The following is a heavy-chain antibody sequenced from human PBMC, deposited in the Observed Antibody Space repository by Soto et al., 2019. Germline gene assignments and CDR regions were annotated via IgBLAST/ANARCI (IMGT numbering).Heavy chain of an antibody. CDR1: GYTFTSYA. CDR3: ASELDSSGWPYYYYGMDV. CDR2: INAGNGNT. J-gene: IGHJ6*02. D-gene: IGHD6-19*01. Sequence: ASVKVSCKASGYTFTSYAMHWVRQAPGQRLEWMGWINAGNGNTKYSQKFQGRVTITRDTSASTAYMELSSLRSEDTAVYYCASELDSSGWPYYYYGMDVWGQGTTVTVSS. V-gene: IGHV1-3*01.